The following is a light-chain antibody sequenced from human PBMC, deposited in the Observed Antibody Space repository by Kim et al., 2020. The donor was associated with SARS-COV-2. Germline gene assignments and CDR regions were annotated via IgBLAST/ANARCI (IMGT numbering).Light chain of an antibody. CDR2: SDY. CDR3: AVWDESLRGRL. V-gene: IGLV1-44*01. CDR1: SSNIGSNT. J-gene: IGLJ1*01. Sequence: ELTQPPSASGTPGQRVTISCSGSSSNIGSNTVNWYQQLPGSAPKLLIYSDYQRASGVPDRFSGSRSGTSASLAISGLLSEDEADYYCAVWDESLRGRLFGTGTKVTVL.